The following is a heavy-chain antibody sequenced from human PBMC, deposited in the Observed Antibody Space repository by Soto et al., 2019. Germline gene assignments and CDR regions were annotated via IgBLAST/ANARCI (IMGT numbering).Heavy chain of an antibody. Sequence: SVKVCCTASGSTFSSYAISWVRQAPGQGLEWMGGIIPIFGTANYAQKFQGRVTITADESTSTAYMELSSLRSEDTAVYYCARDLFTTIFGAPRAYYYYGMDVWGQGTTVTVSS. D-gene: IGHD3-3*01. V-gene: IGHV1-69*13. CDR3: ARDLFTTIFGAPRAYYYYGMDV. CDR2: IIPIFGTA. CDR1: GSTFSSYA. J-gene: IGHJ6*02.